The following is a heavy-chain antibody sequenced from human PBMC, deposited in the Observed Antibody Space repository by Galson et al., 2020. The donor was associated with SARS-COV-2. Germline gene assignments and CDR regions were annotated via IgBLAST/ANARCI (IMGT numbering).Heavy chain of an antibody. CDR1: GFNFGDYA. CDR3: ARGTTYCSSTSCALLY. Sequence: GGSLRLSCTAAGFNFGDYAMSWFRQAPGKGLEWVGFIRNKAFGGTTEFAASVEGRFTISRDDSKSIAYLQMNSLKTEDTAVYYCARGTTYCSSTSCALLYWGQGTLVTVSS. J-gene: IGHJ4*02. CDR2: IRNKAFGGTT. D-gene: IGHD2-2*01. V-gene: IGHV3-49*03.